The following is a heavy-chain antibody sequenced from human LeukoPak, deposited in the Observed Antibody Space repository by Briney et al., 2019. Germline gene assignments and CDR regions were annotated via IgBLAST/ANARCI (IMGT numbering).Heavy chain of an antibody. CDR2: INHSGST. CDR1: GGSFSGYY. Sequence: SETLSLTCAVYGGSFSGYYWSWIRQPPGKGLEWIGEINHSGSTNYNPSLKSRVTISVDTSKNQFSLKLSSVTAADTAVYYCARMGGYCSGGSCYLSRRTYYYYYMDVWGKGTTVTISS. V-gene: IGHV4-34*01. CDR3: ARMGGYCSGGSCYLSRRTYYYYYMDV. J-gene: IGHJ6*03. D-gene: IGHD2-15*01.